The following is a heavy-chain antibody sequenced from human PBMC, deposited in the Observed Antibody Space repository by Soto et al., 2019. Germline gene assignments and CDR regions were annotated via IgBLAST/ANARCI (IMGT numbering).Heavy chain of an antibody. D-gene: IGHD3-10*01. CDR2: INHSGST. V-gene: IGHV4-34*01. J-gene: IGHJ5*02. Sequence: SETLSLTCAVYGGSFSGYYWSWIRQPPGKGLEWIGEINHSGSTNYNPSLKSRVTISVDTSKNQFSLKLSSVTAADTAVYYCAGERRYYGSGSYSALSNWFDPWGQGTLVTVSS. CDR1: GGSFSGYY. CDR3: AGERRYYGSGSYSALSNWFDP.